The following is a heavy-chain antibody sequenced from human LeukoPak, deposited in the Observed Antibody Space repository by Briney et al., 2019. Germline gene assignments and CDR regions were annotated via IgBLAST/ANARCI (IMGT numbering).Heavy chain of an antibody. J-gene: IGHJ4*02. V-gene: IGHV4-31*03. D-gene: IGHD2-2*01. Sequence: SQTLSLTCTVSGGSISSGGYYWSWIRQHPGKGLEWIGYIYYSGSTYYNPSLKSRVTISVDTSKNQFSLKPSSVTAADTAVYYCARGRKPAAIGGDYWGQGTLVTVSS. CDR1: GGSISSGGYY. CDR2: IYYSGST. CDR3: ARGRKPAAIGGDY.